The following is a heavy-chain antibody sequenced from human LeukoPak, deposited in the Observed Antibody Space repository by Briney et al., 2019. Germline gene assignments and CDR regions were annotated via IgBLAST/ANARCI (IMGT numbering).Heavy chain of an antibody. J-gene: IGHJ6*02. CDR1: VFTFSSYN. V-gene: IGHV3-48*01. CDR3: ARDWTMDV. D-gene: IGHD3/OR15-3a*01. Sequence: GGSLRLSCAASVFTFSSYNMNWVRQAPGKGLEWVSSISSTSGTIYYADSVKGRFTISRDNAKNSLYLQMNSLRGEDTAVYHCARDWTMDVWGQGTTVTVSS. CDR2: ISSTSGTI.